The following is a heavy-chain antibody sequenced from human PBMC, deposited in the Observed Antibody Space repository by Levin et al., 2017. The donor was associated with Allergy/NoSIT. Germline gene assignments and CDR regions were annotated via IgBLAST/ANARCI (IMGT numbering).Heavy chain of an antibody. D-gene: IGHD2-15*01. Sequence: GGSLRLSCAASGFIFSKYWMSWVRQAPGKGLVWVSHINPDGSVTSYADSVKGRFTISRDNAKNTLYLHMSSLRVEDTAMYYCASDWGYSGYWGQGALVTVSS. V-gene: IGHV3-74*01. CDR1: GFIFSKYW. J-gene: IGHJ4*02. CDR3: ASDWGYSGY. CDR2: INPDGSVT.